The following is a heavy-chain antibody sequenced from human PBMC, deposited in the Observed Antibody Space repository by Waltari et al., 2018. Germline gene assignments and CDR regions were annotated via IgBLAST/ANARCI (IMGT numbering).Heavy chain of an antibody. CDR3: ARVTPAPDYGEPTFDY. D-gene: IGHD4-17*01. CDR1: GSSLSRGYY. J-gene: IGHJ4*02. Sequence: QVQLQASGPGLVKPSEPLSLTCAVSGSSLSRGYYWGWLRHPPGKGLEWIGSIYHSGSTYYNPSLKSRVTISVDTSKNQFSLKLSSVTAADTAVYYCARVTPAPDYGEPTFDYWGQGTLVTVSS. V-gene: IGHV4-38-2*01. CDR2: IYHSGST.